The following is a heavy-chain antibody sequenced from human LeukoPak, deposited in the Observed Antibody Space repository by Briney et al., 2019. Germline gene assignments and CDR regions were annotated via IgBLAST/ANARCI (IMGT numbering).Heavy chain of an antibody. CDR3: ARQQTRITMIVVATGDAFDI. CDR2: IYPGDSNT. D-gene: IGHD3-22*01. Sequence: GESLKISCKGSGYSFSNYWIGWGRQMPGKGLEWMGIIYPGDSNTRYSPSFQGQVTISADKSISTAYLQWSSLRASDTAMYYCARQQTRITMIVVATGDAFDIWGQGTLVSVSS. J-gene: IGHJ3*02. V-gene: IGHV5-51*01. CDR1: GYSFSNYW.